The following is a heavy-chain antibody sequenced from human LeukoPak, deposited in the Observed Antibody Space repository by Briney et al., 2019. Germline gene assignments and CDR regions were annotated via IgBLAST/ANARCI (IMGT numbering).Heavy chain of an antibody. Sequence: GASVKVSCKASGYTFTSYGISWVRQAPGQGLEWMGWISAYNGNTNYAQKLQGRVTMTTDTSTSTAYMELRSLRSDDTAVYYCARDFGMAQQYGDAFDIWGQGTMVTVSS. CDR2: ISAYNGNT. J-gene: IGHJ3*02. V-gene: IGHV1-18*01. CDR3: ARDFGMAQQYGDAFDI. CDR1: GYTFTSYG. D-gene: IGHD5-24*01.